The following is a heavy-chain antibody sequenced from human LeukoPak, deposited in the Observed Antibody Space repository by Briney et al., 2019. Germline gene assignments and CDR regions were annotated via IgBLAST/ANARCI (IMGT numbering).Heavy chain of an antibody. CDR2: ISSSSSYI. Sequence: GGSLRLSCAASGFTFSSYSMNWVRQAPGKGLEWVSSISSSSSYIHYADSVKGQFTISRDNAKNSLYLQMNSLRAEDTAVYYCARGAAGYSGYDLVTYYFDYWGQGTLVTVSS. V-gene: IGHV3-21*01. CDR3: ARGAAGYSGYDLVTYYFDY. CDR1: GFTFSSYS. J-gene: IGHJ4*02. D-gene: IGHD5-12*01.